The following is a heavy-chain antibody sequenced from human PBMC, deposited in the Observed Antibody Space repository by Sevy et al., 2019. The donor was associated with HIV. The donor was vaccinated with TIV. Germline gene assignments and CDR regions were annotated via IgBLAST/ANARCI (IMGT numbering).Heavy chain of an antibody. CDR1: EFTFSAYV. Sequence: GGSLRLSCAASEFTFSAYVMNWVRQGPGKGLEWVSSISSSGRYIYYADSVQGRFTISRDNAEDSLYLQMNNLRAEDTAVYYCARDALSGTSAYWGQGTLVTVSS. CDR3: ARDALSGTSAY. V-gene: IGHV3-21*01. J-gene: IGHJ4*02. D-gene: IGHD1-7*01. CDR2: ISSSGRYI.